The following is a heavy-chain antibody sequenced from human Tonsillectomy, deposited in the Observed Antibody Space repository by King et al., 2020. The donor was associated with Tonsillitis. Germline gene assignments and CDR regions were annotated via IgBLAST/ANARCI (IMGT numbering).Heavy chain of an antibody. V-gene: IGHV3-21*01. CDR3: ARDGTQGYFDY. CDR1: GFTFSTYS. CDR2: ISSSSSYI. D-gene: IGHD1-26*01. Sequence: VQLVESGGGLVKPGGSLRLSCAASGFTFSTYSMNWVRQAPGKGLEWVSTISSSSSYIYYADLVKGRFTISRDNAKNSLYLQMKSLRAEDTAVYYCARDGTQGYFDYWGQGTLVTVSS. J-gene: IGHJ4*02.